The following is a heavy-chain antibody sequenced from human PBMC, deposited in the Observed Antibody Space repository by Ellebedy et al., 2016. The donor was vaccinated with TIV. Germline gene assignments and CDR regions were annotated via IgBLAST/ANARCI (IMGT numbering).Heavy chain of an antibody. CDR1: GGSFRGYY. J-gene: IGHJ6*02. CDR3: ARTSRGITMVRGPSSYYYYYGMDV. Sequence: SQTLSLTCXVYGGSFRGYYWSWIRQPPGKGLEWIGEINHSGSTNYNPSLKSRVTISVDTSKNQFSLKLSSVTAADTAVYYCARTSRGITMVRGPSSYYYYYGMDVWGQGTTVTVSS. V-gene: IGHV4-34*01. CDR2: INHSGST. D-gene: IGHD3-10*01.